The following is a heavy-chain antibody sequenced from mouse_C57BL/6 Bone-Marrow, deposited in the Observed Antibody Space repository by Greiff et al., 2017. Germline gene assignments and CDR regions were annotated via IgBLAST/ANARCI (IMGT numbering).Heavy chain of an antibody. J-gene: IGHJ2*01. Sequence: QVQLQQSGPELVKPGASVKISCKASGYTFTDYYINWVKQRPGQGLEWIGWIFPGSGSTYYNEKFKGKATLTVDKSSSTAYMLLSILTSEDSAVYFCARGGLLTGDYWGQGTTLTVSS. CDR2: IFPGSGST. CDR3: ARGGLLTGDY. CDR1: GYTFTDYY. V-gene: IGHV1-75*01.